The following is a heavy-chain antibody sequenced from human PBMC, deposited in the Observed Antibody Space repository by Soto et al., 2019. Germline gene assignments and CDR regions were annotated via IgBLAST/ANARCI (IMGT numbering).Heavy chain of an antibody. Sequence: ASVKVSCKASGGTFSSYAISWVRQAPGQGLEWMGGIIPIFGTANYAQKFQGRVTITADESTSTAYMELSSLRSEDTAVYYCARSYCSSTSCSIEYYYGVDVWGQGTTVTVSS. CDR3: ARSYCSSTSCSIEYYYGVDV. D-gene: IGHD2-2*01. J-gene: IGHJ6*02. CDR2: IIPIFGTA. CDR1: GGTFSSYA. V-gene: IGHV1-69*13.